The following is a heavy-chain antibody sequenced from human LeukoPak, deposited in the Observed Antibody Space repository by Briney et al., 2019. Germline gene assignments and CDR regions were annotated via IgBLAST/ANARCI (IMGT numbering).Heavy chain of an antibody. V-gene: IGHV1-69*01. J-gene: IGHJ4*02. CDR1: GGTFSSCA. CDR3: AREVEESGYYLSFDY. Sequence: GSSVKVSCKASGGTFSSCAISWVRQAPGQGLEWMGGIIPIFGTANYAQKFQGRVTITADGSTSTAYMELSSLRSEDTAVYYCAREVEESGYYLSFDYWGQGTLVTVSS. CDR2: IIPIFGTA. D-gene: IGHD3-22*01.